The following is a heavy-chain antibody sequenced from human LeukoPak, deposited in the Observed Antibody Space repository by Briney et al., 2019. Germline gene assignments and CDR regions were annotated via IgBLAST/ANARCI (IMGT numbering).Heavy chain of an antibody. J-gene: IGHJ4*02. CDR1: GFTFDDYA. V-gene: IGHV4-34*01. D-gene: IGHD6-6*01. CDR3: ARGQYSSSPVFDF. Sequence: GSLRLSCAASGFTFDDYAMSWVRQAPGKGLEWIGEINHSGSTKYNPSLKSRVTISEDTSKHQFSLKLSSVTAADTAVYYCARGQYSSSPVFDFWGQGTLVTVSS. CDR2: INHSGST.